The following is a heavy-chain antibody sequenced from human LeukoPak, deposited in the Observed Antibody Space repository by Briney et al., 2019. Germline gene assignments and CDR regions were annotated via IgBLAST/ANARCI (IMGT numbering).Heavy chain of an antibody. J-gene: IGHJ4*02. Sequence: SETLSLTCTVSGGSISSSSYYWGWIRQPPGKGLEWIGSIYYSGSTYYNPSLKSRVTISVDTSKNQFSLKLSSVTAADTAVYYCAGHGWGVCGGDCYPTPYYFDYWGQGTLVTVSS. V-gene: IGHV4-39*01. CDR3: AGHGWGVCGGDCYPTPYYFDY. CDR1: GGSISSSSYY. CDR2: IYYSGST. D-gene: IGHD2-21*02.